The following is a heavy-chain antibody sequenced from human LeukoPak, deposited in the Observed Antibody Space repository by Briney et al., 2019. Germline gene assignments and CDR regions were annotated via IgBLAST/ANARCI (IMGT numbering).Heavy chain of an antibody. CDR2: IYYSGST. V-gene: IGHV4-59*08. D-gene: IGHD6-19*01. CDR1: GGSISSYY. Sequence: SETLSLTCTVSGGSISSYYWSWIRQPPGKGLEWIGYIYYSGSTNYNPSLKSRVTISVDTSKNQFSLKLSSVTAADTAVYYCAVNLYSSGWYSDYWGQGTLVTVSS. J-gene: IGHJ4*02. CDR3: AVNLYSSGWYSDY.